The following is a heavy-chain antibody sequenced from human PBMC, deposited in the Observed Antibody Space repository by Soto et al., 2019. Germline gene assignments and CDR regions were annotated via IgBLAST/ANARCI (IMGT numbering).Heavy chain of an antibody. CDR2: INPNGGST. Sequence: QVQLVQPGAEVKKPGASVKFSCKASGYIFTNFYIHWVRQAPGQGLEWIGIINPNGGSTNYAQNFQGRVTMTRDTSKSTVYMDLSSMRSEDTAVYYCTSGLASGDYWGQGTLITVSS. V-gene: IGHV1-46*03. J-gene: IGHJ4*02. CDR3: TSGLASGDY. D-gene: IGHD5-12*01. CDR1: GYIFTNFY.